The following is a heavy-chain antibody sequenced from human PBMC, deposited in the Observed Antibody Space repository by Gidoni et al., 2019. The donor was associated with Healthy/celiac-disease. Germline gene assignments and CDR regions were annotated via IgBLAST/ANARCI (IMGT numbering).Heavy chain of an antibody. CDR2: ISSSGSTI. CDR1: GFTFSSYE. J-gene: IGHJ4*02. D-gene: IGHD4-17*01. Sequence: EVQLVESGGGLVQPGGSLRLSCAASGFTFSSYEMNWVRQAPGKGLEWVSYISSSGSTIYYADSVKGRFTISRDNAKNSLYLKMNSLRAEDTAVYYCARDKPNDYGLDYWGQGTLVTVSS. V-gene: IGHV3-48*03. CDR3: ARDKPNDYGLDY.